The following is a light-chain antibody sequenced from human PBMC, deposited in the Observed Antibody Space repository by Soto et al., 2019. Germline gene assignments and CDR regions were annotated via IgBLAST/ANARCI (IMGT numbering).Light chain of an antibody. J-gene: IGKJ2*01. Sequence: EIVLTQSPGTLSLSPGERATLSCRASQSVSSSYLAWYQQKPGQAPRLLIYGASSRATGIPDRFSGSGSGTDFTLTISRLEPEDFAVYYGQQYGSSPPTFGQGTKLESK. CDR2: GAS. V-gene: IGKV3-20*01. CDR3: QQYGSSPPT. CDR1: QSVSSSY.